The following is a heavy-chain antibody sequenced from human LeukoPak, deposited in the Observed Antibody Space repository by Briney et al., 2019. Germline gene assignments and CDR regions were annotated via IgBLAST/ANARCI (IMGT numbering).Heavy chain of an antibody. J-gene: IGHJ3*02. V-gene: IGHV3-48*01. CDR2: ITRISSTI. Sequence: PGGALRLSCALSVFTFSWYSMNWVRQAPGKGVEWLSYITRISSTIYYAHSVKGRFTISRDNAKNTLYLQMNSLRVDDTAVYYWATADRGAFDIWGQGTMVSVSS. CDR1: VFTFSWYS. CDR3: ATADRGAFDI.